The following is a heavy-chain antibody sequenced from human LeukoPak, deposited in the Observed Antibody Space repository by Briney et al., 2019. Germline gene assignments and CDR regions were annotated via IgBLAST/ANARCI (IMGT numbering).Heavy chain of an antibody. J-gene: IGHJ4*02. D-gene: IGHD6-6*01. CDR3: AKEGSSSPFDY. V-gene: IGHV3-30*18. CDR2: ISYDGSNK. Sequence: RSLRLSCAASGFTFSSYGMHWVRQAPGKGLEWVAVISYDGSNKYYADSVKGRFTISRDNSKNTLYLQMNSLRAEDTAVYYCAKEGSSSPFDYWGQGTLVTVSS. CDR1: GFTFSSYG.